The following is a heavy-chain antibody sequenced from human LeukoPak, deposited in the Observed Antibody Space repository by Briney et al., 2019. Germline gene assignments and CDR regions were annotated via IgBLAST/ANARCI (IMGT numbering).Heavy chain of an antibody. CDR3: AKNGAAAAALES. D-gene: IGHD6-25*01. Sequence: GGSLRLSCAASGSTFSSYGMHWVRQAPGKGLEWVAFIRFDGANLYYSESVKGRFTISRDNSKDTLYLQMDSLTTEDTALYYCAKNGAAAAALESWGQGTRVTVAS. J-gene: IGHJ4*02. CDR2: IRFDGANL. V-gene: IGHV3-30*02. CDR1: GSTFSSYG.